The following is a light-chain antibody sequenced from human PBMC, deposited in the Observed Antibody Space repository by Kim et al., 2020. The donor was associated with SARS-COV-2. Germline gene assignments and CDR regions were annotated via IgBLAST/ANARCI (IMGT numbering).Light chain of an antibody. CDR2: GAS. V-gene: IGKV3-20*01. J-gene: IGKJ2*01. Sequence: LSPGGRATPSCRGSQPGKSGYLAWFQQKPGQAPRLLISGASTRATGIPERFSGSGSGTDFTLTISRLQPEDFAVYYCQQYNGSGYTFGQGTKLEI. CDR1: QPGKSGY. CDR3: QQYNGSGYT.